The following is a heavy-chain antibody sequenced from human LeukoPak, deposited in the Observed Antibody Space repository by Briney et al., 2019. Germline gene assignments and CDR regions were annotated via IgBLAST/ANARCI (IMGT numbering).Heavy chain of an antibody. CDR2: ISGTTSGT. D-gene: IGHD3-16*01. CDR3: AKDPVNWGQDSGTFDI. Sequence: GGSLRLSCAASGFTFSTCAMSWVRQAPGKGLEWVSGISGTTSGTYYADSVKGRFTISRDNSKNTLFLQVNSLRAEDTAVYYCAKDPVNWGQDSGTFDIWGQGTMVTVSS. CDR1: GFTFSTCA. V-gene: IGHV3-23*01. J-gene: IGHJ3*02.